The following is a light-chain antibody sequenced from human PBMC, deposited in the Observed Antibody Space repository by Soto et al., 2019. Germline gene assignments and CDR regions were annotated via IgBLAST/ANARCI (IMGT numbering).Light chain of an antibody. CDR3: SSFAGSANLL. CDR2: EVN. Sequence: QPVLTQPPSASGSPGQSVTISCTGTGSDVGAYNFISWYQQHPGKAPKLMIFEVNKRPSGVPDRFSGFKSGNTAFLSVSGLQTDDEADYYCSSFAGSANLLFGGGTKLTVL. J-gene: IGLJ2*01. V-gene: IGLV2-8*01. CDR1: GSDVGAYNF.